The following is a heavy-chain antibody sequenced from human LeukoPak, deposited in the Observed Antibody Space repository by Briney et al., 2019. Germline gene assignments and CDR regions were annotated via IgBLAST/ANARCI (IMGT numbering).Heavy chain of an antibody. D-gene: IGHD2-2*01. J-gene: IGHJ4*02. CDR3: ARNLGEIFGVVVPAALMY. CDR1: GFTFSSYW. CDR2: INSDASST. V-gene: IGHV3-74*01. Sequence: PGGSLRLSCAASGFTFSSYWMHWVRQAPGKGLVWVSRINSDASSTSYADSVKGRFTISRDNAKNTLYLQMNSLRAEDTAVYYCARNLGEIFGVVVPAALMYWGQGTLVTVSS.